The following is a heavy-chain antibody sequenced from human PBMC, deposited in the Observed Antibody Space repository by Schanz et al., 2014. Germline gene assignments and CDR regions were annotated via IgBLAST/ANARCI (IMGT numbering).Heavy chain of an antibody. D-gene: IGHD6-19*01. J-gene: IGHJ4*02. Sequence: VQLVESGGGVVQPGGSLRLSCAASGFSFSSYGMHWVRQAPGKGLEWVSLIYSGGDTNYAGSVKGRFTISRDGSKNTLYLQMNSLRAEDTAVYYCARKTDSSGTGDYWGQGTLVTVSS. V-gene: IGHV3-66*01. CDR1: GFSFSSYG. CDR3: ARKTDSSGTGDY. CDR2: IYSGGDT.